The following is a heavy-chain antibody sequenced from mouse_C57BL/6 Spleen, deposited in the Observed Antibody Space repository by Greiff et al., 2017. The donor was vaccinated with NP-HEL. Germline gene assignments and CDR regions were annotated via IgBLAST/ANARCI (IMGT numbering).Heavy chain of an antibody. CDR2: IRSKSSNYAT. V-gene: IGHV10-3*01. CDR3: VSYDYGGRGFAY. J-gene: IGHJ3*01. D-gene: IGHD2-4*01. CDR1: GFTFNTYA. Sequence: EVNLVGSGGGLVQPKGSLKLSCAASGFTFNTYAMHWVRQAPGKGLEWVARIRSKSSNYATYYADSVKDRFTISRDDSQSMLYLQMNNLKTEDTAMYYCVSYDYGGRGFAYWGQGTLVTVSA.